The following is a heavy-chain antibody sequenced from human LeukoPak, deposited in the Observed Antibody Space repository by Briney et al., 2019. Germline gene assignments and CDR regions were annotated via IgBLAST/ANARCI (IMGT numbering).Heavy chain of an antibody. V-gene: IGHV1-46*01. CDR2: INTGGGST. Sequence: ASVNVSCKASVYTFTTYYIHWVRQAPGQGLEWMGIINTGGGSTSYSQYFQGRVTMTRDTSTSTVFMELSSLRSEDTAVYYCARASYFASGVTLLDYWGQGTLVTVSS. CDR1: VYTFTTYY. J-gene: IGHJ4*02. D-gene: IGHD3-3*01. CDR3: ARASYFASGVTLLDY.